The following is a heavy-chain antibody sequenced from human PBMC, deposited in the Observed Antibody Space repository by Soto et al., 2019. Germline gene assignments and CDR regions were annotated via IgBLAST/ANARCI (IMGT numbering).Heavy chain of an antibody. CDR1: GGSISSYY. V-gene: IGHV4-59*01. J-gene: IGHJ5*02. D-gene: IGHD3-10*01. CDR2: IYYSGST. CDR3: ARDMGRLLFGELLSYPRTHLGFDP. Sequence: PSETLSLTCTVSGGSISSYYWSWIRQPPGKGQEWIGYIYYSGSTNYNPSIKSRVTISVDTSKNQYSLKLSFVTAADTAVYYCARDMGRLLFGELLSYPRTHLGFDPWGQGTLVTVSS.